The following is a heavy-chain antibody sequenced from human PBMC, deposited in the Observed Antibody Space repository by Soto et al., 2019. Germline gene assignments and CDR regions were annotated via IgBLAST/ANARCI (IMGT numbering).Heavy chain of an antibody. CDR3: ATVNTIFGVVNWFDP. CDR1: GGSISSYY. D-gene: IGHD3-3*01. V-gene: IGHV4-59*01. J-gene: IGHJ5*02. CDR2: IYYSGST. Sequence: SETLSLTCTVSGGSISSYYWSWIRQPPGKGLEWIGYIYYSGSTNYNPSLKSRVTISVDTSKNQFSLKLSSVTAADTAVYYCATVNTIFGVVNWFDPWGQGTLVPVSS.